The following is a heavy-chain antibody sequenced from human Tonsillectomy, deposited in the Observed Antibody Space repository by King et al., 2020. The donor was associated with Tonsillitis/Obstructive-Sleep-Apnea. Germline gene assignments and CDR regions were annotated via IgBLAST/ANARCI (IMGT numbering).Heavy chain of an antibody. J-gene: IGHJ4*02. V-gene: IGHV1-46*01. CDR3: VRDAKDGRHRDY. D-gene: IGHD4/OR15-4a*01. Sequence: QVQLVQSGAEVKKPGASVKVSCKASGYTFTRNYVHWVRQAPGQGLEWMGIINPSDGITTYAQKFQGRVTMTTDTSRSTVNMELSSLRAEDTAVYYCVRDAKDGRHRDYWGQGSLVSVSS. CDR1: GYTFTRNY. CDR2: INPSDGIT.